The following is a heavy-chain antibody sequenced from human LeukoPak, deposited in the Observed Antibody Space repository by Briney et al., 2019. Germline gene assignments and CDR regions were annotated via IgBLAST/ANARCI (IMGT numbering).Heavy chain of an antibody. V-gene: IGHV3-23*01. J-gene: IGHJ4*02. CDR2: ISGSGGST. D-gene: IGHD2-21*01. CDR1: GFTFSNYA. Sequence: PGGSLRLSCAASGFTFSNYAMSWVRQAPGKGLEWVSAISGSGGSTYYADSVKGRFTISRDNSKNTLYLQMNSLRAEDTAVYYCAKSYCGGDCNAFDYWGQGTLVTVSS. CDR3: AKSYCGGDCNAFDY.